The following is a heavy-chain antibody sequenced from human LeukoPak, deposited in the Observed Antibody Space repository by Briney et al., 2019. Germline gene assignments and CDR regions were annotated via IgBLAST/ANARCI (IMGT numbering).Heavy chain of an antibody. J-gene: IGHJ6*03. V-gene: IGHV4-39*07. CDR3: ARSWRYYDFWSGYYGYHYYMDV. D-gene: IGHD3-3*01. CDR2: IYYSGST. Sequence: PSETLSLTCTVSGGSISSSSYYWGWIRQPPGKGLEWIGSIYYSGSTYYNPSLKSRVTISVDTSKNQFSLKLSSVTAADTAVYYCARSWRYYDFWSGYYGYHYYMDVWGKGTTVTVSS. CDR1: GGSISSSSYY.